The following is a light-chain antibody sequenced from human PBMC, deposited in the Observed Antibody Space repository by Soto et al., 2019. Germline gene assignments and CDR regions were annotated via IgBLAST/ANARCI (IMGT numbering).Light chain of an antibody. CDR2: EVS. V-gene: IGLV2-8*01. J-gene: IGLJ1*01. CDR3: TSYAGSNNFFYV. CDR1: SSDVGGYNY. Sequence: QSVLTQPPSASGSPGQSVTSSCTGTSSDVGGYNYVAWYQQHPGKAPKLMIYEVSKRPSGVPDRFSGSKSGNTASLTVSGLQAEDEADYYCTSYAGSNNFFYVFGTGTKVTVL.